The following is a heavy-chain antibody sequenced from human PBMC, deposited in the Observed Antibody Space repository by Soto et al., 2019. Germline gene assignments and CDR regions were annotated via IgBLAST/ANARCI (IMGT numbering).Heavy chain of an antibody. D-gene: IGHD6-19*01. V-gene: IGHV1-3*05. Sequence: QVQLVQSGAEEKKPGASVKVSCKASGYTFTSYAMHWVRQAPGQRLEWMGWINAGNGNTKYSQKFQARVTITRDTSASTVYMELSSLRSEDTAVYYCARAVAVPADFDYWGQGTLVTVSS. CDR1: GYTFTSYA. J-gene: IGHJ4*02. CDR3: ARAVAVPADFDY. CDR2: INAGNGNT.